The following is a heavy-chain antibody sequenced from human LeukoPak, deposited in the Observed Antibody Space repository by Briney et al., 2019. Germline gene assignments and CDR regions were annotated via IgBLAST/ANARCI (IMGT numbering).Heavy chain of an antibody. CDR2: IYYSGST. CDR1: GGSISSSSYY. D-gene: IGHD3-3*01. Sequence: SETLSLTCTVSGGSISSSSYYWGWIRQPPGKGLEWIGSIYYSGSTYYNPSLKSRVTISVDTSKNQFSLKLSSVTAADTAVYYCARGWYDYDFWRGYYTRFSSEYYFDYWGQGTLVTVSS. V-gene: IGHV4-39*07. J-gene: IGHJ4*02. CDR3: ARGWYDYDFWRGYYTRFSSEYYFDY.